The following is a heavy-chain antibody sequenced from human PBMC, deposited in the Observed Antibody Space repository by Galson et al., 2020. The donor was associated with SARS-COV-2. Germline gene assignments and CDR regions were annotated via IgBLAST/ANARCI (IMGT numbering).Heavy chain of an antibody. D-gene: IGHD4-17*01. J-gene: IGHJ5*02. Sequence: GGSLRLSCAASGFAFSSYSMHWVRQAPGKGLEWVSYISGSSSTIYYADSVKGRFTISRDNAKNSLYLQMNSLRAEDTAVYYCSRPIYGDSNNWFDPWGPGTLVTVSS. CDR3: SRPIYGDSNNWFDP. CDR1: GFAFSSYS. V-gene: IGHV3-48*01. CDR2: ISGSSSTI.